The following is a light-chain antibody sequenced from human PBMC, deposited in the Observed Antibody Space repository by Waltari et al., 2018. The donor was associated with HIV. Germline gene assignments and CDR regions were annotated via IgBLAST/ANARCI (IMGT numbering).Light chain of an antibody. CDR3: TSYISSSTPV. V-gene: IGLV2-14*01. Sequence: QSALTQPASVSGSPGQSITISCTGTSSDNYPSWYQHHPGKGPKVIMYEVSHRPSGVSNRFSGSQSGNTVSLTISGLQPDDEADYFCTSYISSSTPVFGGGTRLTVL. CDR2: EVS. CDR1: SSDNY. J-gene: IGLJ3*02.